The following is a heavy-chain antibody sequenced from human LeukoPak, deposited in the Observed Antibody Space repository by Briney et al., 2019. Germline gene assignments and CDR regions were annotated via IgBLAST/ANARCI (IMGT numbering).Heavy chain of an antibody. CDR3: PRGELWYADD. J-gene: IGHJ4*02. D-gene: IGHD3-16*01. CDR2: ISGSGGST. V-gene: IGHV3-23*01. CDR1: GFTLSSYA. Sequence: GGSLRLSCAASGFTLSSYAMSSVRQAPGKGLEWVSAISGSGGSTYYADSVKGRFPISRDNSKNTLYLQMNSPIAEDTAVYYCPRGELWYADDWAQGTLVTVSS.